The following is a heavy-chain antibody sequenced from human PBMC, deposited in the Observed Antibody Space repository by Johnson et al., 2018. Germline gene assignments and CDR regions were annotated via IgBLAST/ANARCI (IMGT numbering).Heavy chain of an antibody. J-gene: IGHJ3*02. CDR2: ISYDGSNK. D-gene: IGHD3-22*01. CDR1: GFTFTDYW. V-gene: IGHV3-30*03. CDR3: ARDSSGYYWSDAFDI. Sequence: QVQLVESGGGLVQPGGSLRLSCAASGFTFTDYWMSWVRQAPGKGLVWVAVISYDGSNKYYADSVKGRFTISRDNSKNMLYLQMNSLRAEDTGVYYCARDSSGYYWSDAFDIWGQGTMVTVSS.